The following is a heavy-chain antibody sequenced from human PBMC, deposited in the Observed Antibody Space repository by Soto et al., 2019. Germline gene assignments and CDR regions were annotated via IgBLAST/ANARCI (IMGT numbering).Heavy chain of an antibody. V-gene: IGHV4-34*01. Sequence: QVQLQQWGAGLLKPSETLSLTCAVYGGSFSGYYWSWIRQPPGKGLEWIGEINHSGSTNYSPSLKSRVTISVDTSKNQFSLKLSSVTAADTAVYYCARGGNLNIGYYYYMDVWGKGTTVTVSS. J-gene: IGHJ6*03. CDR3: ARGGNLNIGYYYYMDV. CDR1: GGSFSGYY. CDR2: INHSGST. D-gene: IGHD1-7*01.